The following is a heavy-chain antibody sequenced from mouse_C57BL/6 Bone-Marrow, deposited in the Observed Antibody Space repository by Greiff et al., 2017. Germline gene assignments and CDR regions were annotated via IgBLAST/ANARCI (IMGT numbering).Heavy chain of an antibody. CDR1: GFTFTDYY. Sequence: EVKLMESGGGLVQPGGSLSLSCAASGFTFTDYYMSWVRQPPGKALEWLGFIRNKANGYTTEYSASVKGRFTISRDNSQSILYLQMNALRAEDSATYYCARSITLGYFDYWGQGTTLTVSS. CDR2: IRNKANGYTT. D-gene: IGHD3-3*01. J-gene: IGHJ2*01. CDR3: ARSITLGYFDY. V-gene: IGHV7-3*01.